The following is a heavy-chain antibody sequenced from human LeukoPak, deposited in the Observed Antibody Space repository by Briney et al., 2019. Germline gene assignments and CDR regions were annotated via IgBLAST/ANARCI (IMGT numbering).Heavy chain of an antibody. CDR1: GFTFTTYS. CDR2: ISGSGGST. Sequence: GALRLSCTASGFTFTTYSMDWVRQAPGKGLEWVSAISGSGGSTYYADSVKGRFTISRDNSKNTVSLQMNSLRAEDTAVYYCASVFDSWGQGFLVTVSS. J-gene: IGHJ4*02. D-gene: IGHD5/OR15-5a*01. V-gene: IGHV3-23*01. CDR3: ASVFDS.